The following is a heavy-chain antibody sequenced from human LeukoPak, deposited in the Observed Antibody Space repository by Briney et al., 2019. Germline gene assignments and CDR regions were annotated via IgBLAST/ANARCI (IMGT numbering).Heavy chain of an antibody. J-gene: IGHJ6*03. Sequence: SETLSLTCTVSGGSISSYYWSWLRQPPGKGLEWIGYIYYSGSTNYNPSLTSRVTISVDTSKNQFSLKLSSVTAADTAVYYCARSGGGRVYYYYMDVWGKGTTVTVSS. V-gene: IGHV4-59*01. CDR2: IYYSGST. CDR3: ARSGGGRVYYYYMDV. D-gene: IGHD1-26*01. CDR1: GGSISSYY.